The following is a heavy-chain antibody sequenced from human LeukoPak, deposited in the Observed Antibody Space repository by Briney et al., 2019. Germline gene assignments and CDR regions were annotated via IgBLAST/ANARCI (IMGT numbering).Heavy chain of an antibody. V-gene: IGHV3-21*01. J-gene: IGHJ6*03. CDR2: ITSSSSYT. D-gene: IGHD1-26*01. Sequence: GGSLRLSCAASGFSFSSYNMNWVRLTPGKGLEWVSSITSSSSYTFYADSVKGRFTISRDNAKNSLDLEMNSLRDEDTAVYYCARDPYSGTYPVDLYYYYMDVWGKGTTVTVSS. CDR3: ARDPYSGTYPVDLYYYYMDV. CDR1: GFSFSSYN.